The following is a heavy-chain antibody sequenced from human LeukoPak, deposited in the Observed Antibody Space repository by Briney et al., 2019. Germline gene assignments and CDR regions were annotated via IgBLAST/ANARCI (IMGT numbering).Heavy chain of an antibody. CDR1: GFTFSNYA. Sequence: GGSLRLSCAASGFTFSNYAMSWVRQAPGKGLEWVSFITSGETYIYYADSVKGRFTISRDNAKNSLFLQVNSLRAEDTAVYYCARGVNYHGSGSYLRDWFDPWGQGTLVTVSS. CDR3: ARGVNYHGSGSYLRDWFDP. J-gene: IGHJ5*02. D-gene: IGHD3-10*01. CDR2: ITSGETYI. V-gene: IGHV3-21*01.